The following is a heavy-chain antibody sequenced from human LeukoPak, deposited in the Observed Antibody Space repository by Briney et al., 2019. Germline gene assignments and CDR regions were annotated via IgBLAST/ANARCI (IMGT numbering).Heavy chain of an antibody. D-gene: IGHD3-22*01. V-gene: IGHV4-30-4*01. Sequence: SQTLSITCTVSGGSISSGDYYWSWIRQPPGKGLEWIGYIYYSGSTYYNPSLKSRVTISVDTSKNQFSLKLSSVTAADTAVYYCAREKSGYYYAFTDYWGQGTLVTVSS. CDR3: AREKSGYYYAFTDY. J-gene: IGHJ4*02. CDR2: IYYSGST. CDR1: GGSISSGDYY.